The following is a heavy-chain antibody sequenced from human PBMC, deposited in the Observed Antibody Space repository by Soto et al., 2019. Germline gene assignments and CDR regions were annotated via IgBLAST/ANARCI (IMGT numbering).Heavy chain of an antibody. CDR2: ISSSSYI. V-gene: IGHV3-21*01. Sequence: AGGSLRLSCAASGFTFSSYSMNWVRQAPGKGLEWVSSISSSSYIYYADSVKGRFTISRDNAKNSLYLQMNSLRAEDTAVYYCPRGGRRGIGSSSLFDYWGQGTLVTVSS. CDR1: GFTFSSYS. CDR3: PRGGRRGIGSSSLFDY. D-gene: IGHD6-6*01. J-gene: IGHJ4*02.